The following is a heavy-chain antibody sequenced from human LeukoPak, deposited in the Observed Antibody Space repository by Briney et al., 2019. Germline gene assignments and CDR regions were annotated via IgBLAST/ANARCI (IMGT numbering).Heavy chain of an antibody. CDR2: IYSGGST. Sequence: GVSLRLSCAASGFTVSSNYMSWVRQAPGKGLEWVSVIYSGGSTYYADSVKGRFTISRDNSKNTLYLQMNSLRAEDTAVYYCARVQAVDTAMVADYYYYMDVWGKGTTVTVSS. D-gene: IGHD5-18*01. CDR3: ARVQAVDTAMVADYYYYMDV. V-gene: IGHV3-53*01. CDR1: GFTVSSNY. J-gene: IGHJ6*03.